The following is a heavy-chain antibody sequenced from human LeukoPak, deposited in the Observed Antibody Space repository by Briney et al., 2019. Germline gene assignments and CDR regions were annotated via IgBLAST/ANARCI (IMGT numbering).Heavy chain of an antibody. Sequence: GGSLRLSCAASGFTFSNYAMSWVRQAPGKGLEWVSGISGSGGTTHYADSVKGRFTISRDNSKNTLYLQMNSLRAEDTAVYYCARDQLGMIFYFDYWGQGTLVTVSS. V-gene: IGHV3-23*01. D-gene: IGHD7-27*01. CDR2: ISGSGGTT. J-gene: IGHJ4*02. CDR1: GFTFSNYA. CDR3: ARDQLGMIFYFDY.